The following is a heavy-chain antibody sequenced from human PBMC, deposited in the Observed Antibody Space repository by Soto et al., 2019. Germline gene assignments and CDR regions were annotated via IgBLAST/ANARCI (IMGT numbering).Heavy chain of an antibody. CDR1: GISTSSYW. D-gene: IGHD5-18*01. V-gene: IGHV3-7*03. CDR2: IKNDGSEK. CDR3: VTGYHSDY. J-gene: IGHJ4*01. Sequence: EEQLVESGGALVRPGESLRLSCAASGISTSSYWMGWVRQAPGRGLEWVASIKNDGSEKYYMDSLKGRFTISRDNALNSLYLQMNSLRAEDTAVYFCVTGYHSDYXX.